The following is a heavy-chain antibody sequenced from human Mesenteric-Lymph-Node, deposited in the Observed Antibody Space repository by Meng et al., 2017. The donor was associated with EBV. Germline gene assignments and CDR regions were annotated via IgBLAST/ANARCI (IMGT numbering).Heavy chain of an antibody. D-gene: IGHD7-27*01. CDR1: GDSVSTTTAAA. Sequence: QGRLQQSGPGLVKHSQTLSLTCAISGDSVSTTTAAAWNWIRQSPSRGLEWLGRTYYRSKWYTDYAVSVKSRIIINSDTSKNQFSLQLNSVTLEDTAVYYCTREASTGDFDYWGQGTLVTVSS. V-gene: IGHV6-1*01. J-gene: IGHJ4*02. CDR3: TREASTGDFDY. CDR2: TYYRSKWYT.